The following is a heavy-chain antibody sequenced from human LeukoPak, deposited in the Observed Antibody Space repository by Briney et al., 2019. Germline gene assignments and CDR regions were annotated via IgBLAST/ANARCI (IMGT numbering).Heavy chain of an antibody. CDR1: GFTFDDYA. Sequence: GGSLRLSCAASGFTFDDYAMHWVRQAPGKGLEWVSGISWNSGSIGYADSVKGRFTISRDNAKNSLYLQMNSLRAEDTALYYCARPGTTGTTKGWFDPWGQGTLVTVSS. CDR3: ARPGTTGTTKGWFDP. J-gene: IGHJ5*02. D-gene: IGHD1-1*01. V-gene: IGHV3-9*01. CDR2: ISWNSGSI.